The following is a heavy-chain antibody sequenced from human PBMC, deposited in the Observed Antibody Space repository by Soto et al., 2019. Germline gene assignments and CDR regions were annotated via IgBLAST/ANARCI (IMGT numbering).Heavy chain of an antibody. CDR2: ISAYNGNT. J-gene: IGHJ2*01. CDR1: GYTFRSYS. CDR3: ARAVYGGNSGSWYSEL. Sequence: QAQLEQSGPEVKKPGASVNVSCKASGYTFRSYSISWVRQAPGQGLEWMGWISAYNGNTNYAQKLKGRVTMTRDTYTKTVNMELRSLTSDDTAVYYCARAVYGGNSGSWYSELWVRGTLVTVSS. D-gene: IGHD4-17*01. V-gene: IGHV1-18*01.